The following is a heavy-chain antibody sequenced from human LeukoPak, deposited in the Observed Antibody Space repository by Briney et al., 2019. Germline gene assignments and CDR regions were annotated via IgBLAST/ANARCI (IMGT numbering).Heavy chain of an antibody. J-gene: IGHJ4*02. V-gene: IGHV3-48*02. CDR2: ISSSSNII. CDR1: GFTFSGYA. CDR3: VRDRAYSFDY. Sequence: GGSLRLSCAASGFTFSGYAMNWVRQAPGKGLEWVSHIYISSSSNIISYADSVKGRFTISRDKAQNSLYLQMNGLRDEDTAVYYCVRDRAYSFDYWGQGILVTVSS. D-gene: IGHD2-21*01.